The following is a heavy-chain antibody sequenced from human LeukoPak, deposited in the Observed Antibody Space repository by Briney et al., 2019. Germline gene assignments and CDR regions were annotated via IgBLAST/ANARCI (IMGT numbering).Heavy chain of an antibody. CDR2: IWRSDHT. D-gene: IGHD2-2*01. Sequence: SETLSLTCAVSGGSISSSDWWSWVRQPPGRGLEWIGYIWRSDHTNYNPSLKSRVTMSLDKSKNQFSLKLSSVTAADTAVYYCARDPHCSSTNCPFDFWGQGTLVTVSS. J-gene: IGHJ4*02. CDR1: GGSISSSDW. V-gene: IGHV4-4*02. CDR3: ARDPHCSSTNCPFDF.